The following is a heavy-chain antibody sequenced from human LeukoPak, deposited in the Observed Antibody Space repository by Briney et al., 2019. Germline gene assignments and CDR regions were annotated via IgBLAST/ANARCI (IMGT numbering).Heavy chain of an antibody. CDR1: GFTFNSYG. CDR2: ISGSGYTT. V-gene: IGHV3-23*01. Sequence: PGGSLRLSCEASGFTFNSYGMSWVRQAPGKGLEWVSAISGSGYTTYYADSVEGRFTISRDNSENTLYLQMNSLRAEDTAVYYCATYSGAHHKTFDDWGQGTLVTVSS. J-gene: IGHJ4*02. D-gene: IGHD1-26*01. CDR3: ATYSGAHHKTFDD.